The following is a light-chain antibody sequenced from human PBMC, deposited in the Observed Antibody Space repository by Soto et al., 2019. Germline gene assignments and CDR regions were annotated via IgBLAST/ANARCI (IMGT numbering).Light chain of an antibody. CDR3: SSLRSISTYV. V-gene: IGLV2-14*01. J-gene: IGLJ1*01. Sequence: QSVLTQPASVSGSPGQSITISCAGTNSDYVSWYQHYPGKAPKLIIYEVNNRPSGVSNRFSGSKSGNTASLTISGLQAEDEADYYCSSLRSISTYVLGTGTKVTVL. CDR2: EVN. CDR1: NSDY.